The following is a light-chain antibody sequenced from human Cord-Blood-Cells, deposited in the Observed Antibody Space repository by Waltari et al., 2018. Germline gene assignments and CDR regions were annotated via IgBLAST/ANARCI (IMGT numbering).Light chain of an antibody. CDR2: RNN. J-gene: IGLJ3*02. CDR3: AAWDDSLSGPV. V-gene: IGLV1-47*01. CDR1: SSNIGSNY. Sequence: QSVLTQPPSASGTPGQRVTISCSGSSSNIGSNYVYWYQQLPGTAPNLLIYRNNRRPSGVPDGFSGSKSGTSASLAISGLRSEDEADYYCAAWDDSLSGPVFGGGTKLTVL.